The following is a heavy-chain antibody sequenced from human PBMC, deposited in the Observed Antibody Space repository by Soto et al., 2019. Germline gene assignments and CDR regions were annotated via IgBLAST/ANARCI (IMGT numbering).Heavy chain of an antibody. Sequence: GGSLRLSCAASGFTFSSYGMHWVRQAPGKGLEWVAVISYDGSNKYYADSVKGRFTISRDNSKNTLYLQMNSLRAEDTAVYYCAKDGYYGSGSYRIYYGMDVWGQGTKVTVSS. CDR1: GFTFSSYG. V-gene: IGHV3-30*18. J-gene: IGHJ6*02. CDR3: AKDGYYGSGSYRIYYGMDV. CDR2: ISYDGSNK. D-gene: IGHD3-10*01.